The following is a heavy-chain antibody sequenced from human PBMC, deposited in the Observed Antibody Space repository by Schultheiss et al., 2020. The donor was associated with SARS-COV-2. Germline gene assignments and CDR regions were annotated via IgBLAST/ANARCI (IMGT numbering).Heavy chain of an antibody. CDR1: GFTFSSYA. CDR2: ISGSGGST. Sequence: GESLKISCAASGFTFSSYAMSWVRQAPGKGLEWVSAISGSGGSTYYADSVKGRFTISRDNSKNTLYLQMNSLRAEDTAVYYCARGLYYYGSGSYYPGGGMDVWGQGTTVTVSS. J-gene: IGHJ6*02. V-gene: IGHV3-23*01. CDR3: ARGLYYYGSGSYYPGGGMDV. D-gene: IGHD3-10*01.